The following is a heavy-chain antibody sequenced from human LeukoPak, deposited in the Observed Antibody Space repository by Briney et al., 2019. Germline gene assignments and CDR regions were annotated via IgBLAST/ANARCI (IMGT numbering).Heavy chain of an antibody. CDR2: IYYSGST. D-gene: IGHD6-19*01. CDR1: GGSISSYY. V-gene: IGHV4-59*01. Sequence: PSETLSLTCTVSGGSISSYYWSWIRQPPGKGLEWIGYIYYSGSTNYSPSLKSRVTISVDTSKNQFSLKLSSVTAADTAVYYCARDPPAGSGFDYWGQGTLVTVSS. J-gene: IGHJ4*02. CDR3: ARDPPAGSGFDY.